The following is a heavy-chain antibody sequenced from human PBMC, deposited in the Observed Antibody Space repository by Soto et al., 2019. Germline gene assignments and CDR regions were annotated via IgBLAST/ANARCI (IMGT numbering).Heavy chain of an antibody. CDR1: GYSCSGYV. CDR3: ARAVTDCYYYYYMDV. J-gene: IGHJ6*03. CDR2: INAGNGNT. D-gene: IGHD4-4*01. V-gene: IGHV1-3*01. Sequence: KDSRMASGYSCSGYVVRWVSKTHGQRLEWMGWINAGNGNTKYSQKFQGRVTITRDTSASTAYMELSSLRSEDTAVYYCARAVTDCYYYYYMDVWGKGTTVTVSS.